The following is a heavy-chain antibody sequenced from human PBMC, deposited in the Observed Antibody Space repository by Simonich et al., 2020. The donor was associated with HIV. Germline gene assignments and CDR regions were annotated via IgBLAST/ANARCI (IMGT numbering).Heavy chain of an antibody. CDR3: ARAPYTSGWYGIDY. CDR1: GYTFTNHF. V-gene: IGHV1-46*01. J-gene: IGHJ4*02. Sequence: QVQLVQSGAEVKKPGASVKVSCKTSGYTFTNHFIHWVRQEPGQGLEWKGINHPRRGATSHAQKVQGRVTMTRDTSTSTVYMDLRSLRSEDTAVYYCARAPYTSGWYGIDYWGQGTLVTVSS. CDR2: NHPRRGAT. D-gene: IGHD6-19*01.